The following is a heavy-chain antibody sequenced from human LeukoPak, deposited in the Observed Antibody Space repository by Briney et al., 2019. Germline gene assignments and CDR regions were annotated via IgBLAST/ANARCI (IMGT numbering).Heavy chain of an antibody. CDR1: GYSFTVYQ. Sequence: ASVTVSCKASGYSFTVYQMHWVRQAPGQGLEWVGWINPNSGGTKYAQNFQGRVTMTRDTSISTAYMELSSLRFDDTAVYYCARGRGMTMVSYFDYWGQGALVTVSS. CDR3: ARGRGMTMVSYFDY. CDR2: INPNSGGT. J-gene: IGHJ4*02. D-gene: IGHD3-10*01. V-gene: IGHV1-2*02.